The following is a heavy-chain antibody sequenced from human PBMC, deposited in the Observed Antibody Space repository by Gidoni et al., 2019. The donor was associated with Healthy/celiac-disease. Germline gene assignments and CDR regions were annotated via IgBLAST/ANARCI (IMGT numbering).Heavy chain of an antibody. J-gene: IGHJ3*02. CDR1: GGSISSGGYY. V-gene: IGHV4-31*03. CDR2: IYYSGST. Sequence: QVQLQESGPGLVKPSQTLSLTCTVSGGSISSGGYYWSWIRQHPGKGLEWIGYIYYSGSTYYNPSLKSRVTISVDTSKNQFSLKLSSVTAADTAVYYCARDKAAISKGGYAFDIWGQGTMVTVSS. CDR3: ARDKAAISKGGYAFDI. D-gene: IGHD2-2*01.